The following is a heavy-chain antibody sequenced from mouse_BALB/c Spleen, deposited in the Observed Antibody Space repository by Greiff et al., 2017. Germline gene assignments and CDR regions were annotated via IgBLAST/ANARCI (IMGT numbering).Heavy chain of an antibody. CDR2: ISSGGSYT. CDR1: GFTFSSYG. J-gene: IGHJ2*01. V-gene: IGHV5-6*01. D-gene: IGHD1-1*01. Sequence: EVQLVESGGDLVKPGGSLKLSCAASGFTFSSYGMSWVRQTPDKRLEWVATISSGGSYTYYPDSVKGRFTISRDNAKNTLYLQMSSLKSEDTAMYYCARQGATVPLYYFDYWGQGTTLTVSS. CDR3: ARQGATVPLYYFDY.